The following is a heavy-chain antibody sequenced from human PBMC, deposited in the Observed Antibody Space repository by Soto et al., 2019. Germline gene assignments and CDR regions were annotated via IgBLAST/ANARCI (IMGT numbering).Heavy chain of an antibody. CDR3: ARALDYYDSSGREAFDI. CDR2: IYYSGST. D-gene: IGHD3-22*01. CDR1: GGSVSSGSYY. Sequence: SETLSLTCTVSGGSVSSGSYYWSWIRQPPGKGLEWIGYIYYSGSTYYNPSLKSRTTISVDTSKNQFSLKLSSVTAADTAVYYCARALDYYDSSGREAFDIWGQGTMVTVSS. V-gene: IGHV4-30-4*01. J-gene: IGHJ3*02.